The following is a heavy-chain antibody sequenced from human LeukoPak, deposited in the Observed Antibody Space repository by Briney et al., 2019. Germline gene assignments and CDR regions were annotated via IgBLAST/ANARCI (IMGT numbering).Heavy chain of an antibody. CDR3: ARDGDYDILTGSSFDY. J-gene: IGHJ4*02. D-gene: IGHD3-9*01. CDR1: GFTFDNYA. V-gene: IGHV3-9*01. Sequence: GGSLRLSCVTSGFTFDNYAMHWVRQAPGKGLEWVSGITWNSGSIAYADSVKGRFTISRDNAKNSLYLQMNSLRAEDTALYHCARDGDYDILTGSSFDYWGQGTLVTVSS. CDR2: ITWNSGSI.